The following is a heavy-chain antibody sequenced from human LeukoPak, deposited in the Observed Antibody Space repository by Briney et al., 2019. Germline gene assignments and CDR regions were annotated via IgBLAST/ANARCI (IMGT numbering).Heavy chain of an antibody. J-gene: IGHJ6*02. V-gene: IGHV4-4*02. CDR3: ARLPSYSSSYSYYYYYGMDV. D-gene: IGHD6-13*01. CDR1: GGSISSSNW. Sequence: SETLSLTCAVSGGSISSSNWWSWVRQPPGKGLEWIGEIYHSGSTNYNPSLKSRVTISVDKSKNQFSLKLSSVTAADTAVYYCARLPSYSSSYSYYYYYGMDVWGQGTTVTVSS. CDR2: IYHSGST.